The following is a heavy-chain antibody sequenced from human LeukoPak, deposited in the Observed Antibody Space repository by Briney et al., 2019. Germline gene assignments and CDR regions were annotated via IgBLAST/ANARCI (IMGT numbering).Heavy chain of an antibody. CDR3: ARDRYYDYVWGSYRYTGAFDI. Sequence: GGSLRLSCAASGFTFSSYAMSWVRQAPGKGLEWVSAISGSGGSTYYADSVKGRFTISRDNSKNTLYLQMNGLRAKDTAVYYCARDRYYDYVWGSYRYTGAFDIWGQGTMVTVSS. CDR2: ISGSGGST. V-gene: IGHV3-23*01. J-gene: IGHJ3*02. CDR1: GFTFSSYA. D-gene: IGHD3-16*02.